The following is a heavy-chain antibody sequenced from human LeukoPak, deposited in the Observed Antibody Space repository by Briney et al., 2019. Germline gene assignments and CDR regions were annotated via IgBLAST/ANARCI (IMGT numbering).Heavy chain of an antibody. CDR3: ARAQAEDFWSGYYREGGYFDY. Sequence: ASVKVSCKASGYTFTSYGISWVRQAPGQGLEWMGIINPSGGSTSYAQKFQGRVTMTRDTSTSTVYMELSSLRSEDTAVYYCARAQAEDFWSGYYREGGYFDYWGQGTLVTVSS. CDR2: INPSGGST. CDR1: GYTFTSYG. D-gene: IGHD3-3*01. V-gene: IGHV1-46*01. J-gene: IGHJ4*02.